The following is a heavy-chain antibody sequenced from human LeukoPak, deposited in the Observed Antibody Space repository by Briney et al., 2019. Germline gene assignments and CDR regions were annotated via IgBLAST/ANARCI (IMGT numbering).Heavy chain of an antibody. Sequence: SETLSLTCTVSGGSLSSSSYYCGWVRQPPGKWLEWLGSIYCSGSTYYNPSLKSRVTISVDTSKNQFSLKLNSVTAADTAVYYCARHYSIVVVPAAIFDYWGQGTLVTVSS. D-gene: IGHD2-2*01. CDR2: IYCSGST. CDR3: ARHYSIVVVPAAIFDY. V-gene: IGHV4-39*01. CDR1: GGSLSSSSYY. J-gene: IGHJ4*02.